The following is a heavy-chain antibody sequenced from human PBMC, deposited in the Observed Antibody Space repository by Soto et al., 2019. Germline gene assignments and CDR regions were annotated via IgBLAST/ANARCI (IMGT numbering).Heavy chain of an antibody. D-gene: IGHD7-27*01. CDR3: ARGRYCLTGRCFPNWFDS. CDR2: IYKSATT. V-gene: IGHV4-30-4*01. Sequence: SETLSLTCSVSGDSISNLDYFWAWIRQPPGQALEYIGYIYKSATTYYNPSFESRVAISVDASKSQFSLNVTSGTAADTAVYFCARGRYCLTGRCFPNWFDSWGQGALVTVSS. J-gene: IGHJ5*01. CDR1: GDSISNLDYF.